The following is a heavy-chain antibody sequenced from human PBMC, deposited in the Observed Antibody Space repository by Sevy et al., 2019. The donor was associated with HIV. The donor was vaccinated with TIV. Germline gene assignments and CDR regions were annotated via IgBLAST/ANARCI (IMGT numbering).Heavy chain of an antibody. CDR3: ARPLGSDYYDMDV. J-gene: IGHJ6*03. Sequence: GGSLRLSCAASGFTFSSYSMNWVRQAPGKGLEWVSSISSSSSYIYYADSVKGRFTISRDNAKNSLYLQMNSLRAEDTAVYYCARPLGSDYYDMDVWGKGTTVTVSS. CDR2: ISSSSSYI. D-gene: IGHD3-10*01. V-gene: IGHV3-21*01. CDR1: GFTFSSYS.